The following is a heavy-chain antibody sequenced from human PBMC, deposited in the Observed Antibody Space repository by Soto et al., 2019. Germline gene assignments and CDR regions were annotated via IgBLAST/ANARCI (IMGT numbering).Heavy chain of an antibody. CDR2: IYSGGST. D-gene: IGHD2-21*01. CDR3: ARGPVYCGGDCFDY. CDR1: GFTVSSNY. J-gene: IGHJ4*02. V-gene: IGHV3-53*01. Sequence: PGGSLRLSCAASGFTVSSNYMSWVRQAPGKGLEWVSVIYSGGSTYYADSVKGRFTISRDNSKNTLYPQMNSLRAEDTAVYYCARGPVYCGGDCFDYWGQGTLVTVSS.